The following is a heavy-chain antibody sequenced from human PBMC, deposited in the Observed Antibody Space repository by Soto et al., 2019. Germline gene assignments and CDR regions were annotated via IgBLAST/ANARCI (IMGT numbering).Heavy chain of an antibody. V-gene: IGHV4-39*01. D-gene: IGHD5-18*01. CDR3: ARLTPSYGIRVADY. J-gene: IGHJ4*02. CDR1: GGSISSSSYY. Sequence: QLQLQESGPGLVKPSETLSLTCTVSGGSISSSSYYWGWIRQPPGKGLEWIGSIYYSGSTYYNPSLKSRVTISVDTSKNQFSLKLSSVTAADTAVYYCARLTPSYGIRVADYWGQGTLVTVSS. CDR2: IYYSGST.